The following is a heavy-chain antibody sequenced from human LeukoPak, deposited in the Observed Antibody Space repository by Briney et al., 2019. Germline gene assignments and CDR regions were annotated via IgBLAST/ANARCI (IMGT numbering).Heavy chain of an antibody. CDR2: ISSSSSYI. D-gene: IGHD6-19*01. J-gene: IGHJ4*02. CDR1: GFTVSSNY. Sequence: TGGSLRLSCAASGFTVSSNYMSWVRQAPGKGLEWVSSISSSSSYIYYADSVKGRFTISRDNAKNSLYLQMNSLRAEDTAVYYCAKGPIAVAGPLDYWGQGTLVTVSS. V-gene: IGHV3-21*01. CDR3: AKGPIAVAGPLDY.